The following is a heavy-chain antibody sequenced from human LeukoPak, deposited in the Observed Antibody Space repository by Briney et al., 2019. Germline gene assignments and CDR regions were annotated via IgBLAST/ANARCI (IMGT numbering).Heavy chain of an antibody. CDR3: ARHLRWRTSFSPFDY. J-gene: IGHJ4*02. V-gene: IGHV4-61*02. CDR1: GGSICSGSYY. D-gene: IGHD3/OR15-3a*01. CDR2: IYTSGST. Sequence: PSQTLSLTCTVSGGSICSGSYYWSWIRQPAGKGREWIGRIYTSGSTNYNPSLKSRVTISVDTSKNQLSLKLSSVTAADTAVYYCARHLRWRTSFSPFDYWGQGTLVTVSS.